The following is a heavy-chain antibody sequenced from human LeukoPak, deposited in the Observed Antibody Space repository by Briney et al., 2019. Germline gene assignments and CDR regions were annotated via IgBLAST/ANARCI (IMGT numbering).Heavy chain of an antibody. J-gene: IGHJ5*02. CDR1: GGSISSYY. CDR3: ARGSQPVRYFDWLLSWFDP. CDR2: INHSGST. D-gene: IGHD3-9*01. Sequence: PSETLSLTCTVSGGSISSYYWSWIRQPPGKGLEWIGEINHSGSTNYNPSLKGRVTISVDTSKNQFSLKLSSVTAADTAVYYCARGSQPVRYFDWLLSWFDPWGQGTLVTVSS. V-gene: IGHV4-34*01.